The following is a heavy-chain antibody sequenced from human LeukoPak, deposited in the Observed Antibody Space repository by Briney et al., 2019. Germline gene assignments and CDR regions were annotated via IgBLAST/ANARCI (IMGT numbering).Heavy chain of an antibody. Sequence: GGSLRLSCAASGFIFSNAWMSWVRQAPGKGLEWVGRIKSKNEGGTRDFAAPVKSRVIISRDESKNTLYLQMNSLKIEDTAVYYCTAGTGTSDFDYWGQGTLVTVSS. CDR2: IKSKNEGGTR. D-gene: IGHD1-7*01. J-gene: IGHJ4*02. CDR3: TAGTGTSDFDY. V-gene: IGHV3-15*01. CDR1: GFIFSNAW.